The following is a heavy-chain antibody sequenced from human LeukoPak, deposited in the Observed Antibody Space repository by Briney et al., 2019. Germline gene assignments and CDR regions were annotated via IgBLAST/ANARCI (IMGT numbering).Heavy chain of an antibody. CDR1: GFTFSSYG. CDR3: AKDQGYCSGGSCYSGY. Sequence: GGSLRLSCAASGFTFSSYGMSWVRQAPGKGLEWVSAISGSGGEIHYADSVKGRFTISRDNSKNTLYLQMNSLRAEDTAVYYCAKDQGYCSGGSCYSGYWGQGTLVTVSS. V-gene: IGHV3-23*01. J-gene: IGHJ4*02. CDR2: ISGSGGEI. D-gene: IGHD2-15*01.